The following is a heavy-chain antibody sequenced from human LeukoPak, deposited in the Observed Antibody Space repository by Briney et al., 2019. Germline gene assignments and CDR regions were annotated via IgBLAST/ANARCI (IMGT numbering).Heavy chain of an antibody. CDR2: IYPGDSDT. J-gene: IGHJ3*02. V-gene: IGHV5-51*01. CDR1: GYSFTSYW. Sequence: GESLKISCEGSGYSFTSYWIGWVRQMPGKGLEWMGIIYPGDSDTRYSPSFQGQVTISADKSISTAYLQWSSLKASDTAMYYCARSGYSNHDAFDIWGQGTMVTVSS. D-gene: IGHD3-9*01. CDR3: ARSGYSNHDAFDI.